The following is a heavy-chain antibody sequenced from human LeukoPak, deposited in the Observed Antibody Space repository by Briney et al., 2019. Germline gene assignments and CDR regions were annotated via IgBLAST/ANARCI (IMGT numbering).Heavy chain of an antibody. CDR1: GFTFSDYY. CDR2: ISSSGSTI. V-gene: IGHV3-11*01. Sequence: GGSLRLSCAASGFTFSDYYMSWIRQAPGKGLEWVSYISSSGSTIYYADSVKGRFTISRDNAKNSLYLQMNSLRAEDTAVYYCARDLYYYGSGSYYISGFDPWGQGTLVTVSS. CDR3: ARDLYYYGSGSYYISGFDP. D-gene: IGHD3-10*01. J-gene: IGHJ5*02.